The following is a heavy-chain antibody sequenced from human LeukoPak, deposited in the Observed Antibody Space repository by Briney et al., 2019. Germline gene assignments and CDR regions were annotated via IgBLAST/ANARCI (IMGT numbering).Heavy chain of an antibody. CDR1: GFTFSSYA. D-gene: IGHD6-13*01. CDR2: ISYDGSNK. V-gene: IGHV3-30-3*01. CDR3: ARAKRIVAAADQFDY. J-gene: IGHJ4*02. Sequence: PGGSLRLSCAASGFTFSSYAMHWVRQAPGKGLEWVAVISYDGSNKYYADSVKGRFTISRDNSKNTLYLQMNSLRAEDTAVYYCARAKRIVAAADQFDYWGQGTLVTVSS.